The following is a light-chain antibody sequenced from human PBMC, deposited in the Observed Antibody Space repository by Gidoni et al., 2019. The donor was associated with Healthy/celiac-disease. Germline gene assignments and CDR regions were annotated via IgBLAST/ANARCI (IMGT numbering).Light chain of an antibody. CDR2: GNS. Sequence: SVLTQPPSVSGAPGQRVTISCTGSSHNIGAGYDVHWYQQLPGTAPKLLIYGNSNRPSGVPDRFSGSKSGTSASLAITGLQAEDEADYYCQSYDSSLSVVFGGGTKLTVL. J-gene: IGLJ2*01. CDR1: SHNIGAGYD. V-gene: IGLV1-40*01. CDR3: QSYDSSLSVV.